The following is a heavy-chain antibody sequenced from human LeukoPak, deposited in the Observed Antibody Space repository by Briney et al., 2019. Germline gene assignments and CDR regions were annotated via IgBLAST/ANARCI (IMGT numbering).Heavy chain of an antibody. J-gene: IGHJ3*02. V-gene: IGHV1-46*03. D-gene: IGHD2-8*01. Sequence: ASVKVSCKASGYTFTSYYMHWVRQAPGQGLEWMGIINPSGGSTSYAQKFQGRVTMTRDTSTSTVYMERSSLRSEDTAVYYCARGCIVLMVYAYTDSFDIWGQVTMVTVSS. CDR3: ARGCIVLMVYAYTDSFDI. CDR1: GYTFTSYY. CDR2: INPSGGST.